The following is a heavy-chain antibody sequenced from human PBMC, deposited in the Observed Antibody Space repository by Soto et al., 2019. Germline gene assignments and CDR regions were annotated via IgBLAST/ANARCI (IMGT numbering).Heavy chain of an antibody. Sequence: SVQVSCKASGYTFTNYGVSWVRQAPGQGLEWMGWITVYNGNTHYAQNLQGRVTMTTDTSTSTAHVELWSLGSDDTAVYYCARSYSYGSYWYFDYWGQGALVTVSS. CDR3: ARSYSYGSYWYFDY. D-gene: IGHD5-18*01. CDR2: ITVYNGNT. V-gene: IGHV1-18*04. J-gene: IGHJ4*02. CDR1: GYTFTNYG.